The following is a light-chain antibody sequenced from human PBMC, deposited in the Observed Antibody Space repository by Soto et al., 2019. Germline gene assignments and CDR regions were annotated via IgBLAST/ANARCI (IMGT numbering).Light chain of an antibody. Sequence: EIGLTQSPGTLSFSPGERATLSCRASQSVSSSALAWYQQKPGQAPRLLIYGASSRATGIPDRCSGSGSGPDFTLTISRLEPEDCAVYYCQQYGSSHFTFGQGTKLEIK. V-gene: IGKV3-20*01. CDR2: GAS. CDR3: QQYGSSHFT. CDR1: QSVSSSA. J-gene: IGKJ2*01.